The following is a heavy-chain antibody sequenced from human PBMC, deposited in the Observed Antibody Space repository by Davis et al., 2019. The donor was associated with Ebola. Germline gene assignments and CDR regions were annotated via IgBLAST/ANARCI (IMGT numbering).Heavy chain of an antibody. Sequence: PSETLSLTCAVYGGSFSGYYWSWIRQPPGKGLEWIGEINHSGSTNYNPSLKSRVTISVDTSKNQFSLKLSSVTAADTAVYYCARKVGAPRGNAFDIWGQGTMVTVSS. CDR2: INHSGST. J-gene: IGHJ3*02. CDR3: ARKVGAPRGNAFDI. CDR1: GGSFSGYY. V-gene: IGHV4-34*01. D-gene: IGHD1-26*01.